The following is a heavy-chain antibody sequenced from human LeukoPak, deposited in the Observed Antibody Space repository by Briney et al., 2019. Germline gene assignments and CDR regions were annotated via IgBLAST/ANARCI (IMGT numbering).Heavy chain of an antibody. CDR1: GFTFSSYA. CDR3: TRGGRLHPQSPY. CDR2: IKQDGSDI. D-gene: IGHD3-16*01. V-gene: IGHV3-7*01. Sequence: SGGSLRLSCAASGFTFSSYAMSWVLQAPGKGLEWVANIKQDGSDIYYVDSVKGRFIISRDNAKNSLYLQMSSLRAEDTAVYYCTRGGRLHPQSPYWGQGTLVTVSS. J-gene: IGHJ4*02.